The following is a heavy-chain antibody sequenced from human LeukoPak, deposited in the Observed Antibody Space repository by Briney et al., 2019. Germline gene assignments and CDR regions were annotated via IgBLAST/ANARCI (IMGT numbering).Heavy chain of an antibody. Sequence: PSETLSLTCKVSGDSVSSDSYYWSWIRQPPGQGLEWIGYIHNSGGTKYNASLKSRLTISVDASKNQFSLEVTSVTAADTAVYYCARTNYGDYNWFDPWGQGTLVTVSS. V-gene: IGHV4-61*01. J-gene: IGHJ5*02. D-gene: IGHD4-17*01. CDR3: ARTNYGDYNWFDP. CDR2: IHNSGGT. CDR1: GDSVSSDSYY.